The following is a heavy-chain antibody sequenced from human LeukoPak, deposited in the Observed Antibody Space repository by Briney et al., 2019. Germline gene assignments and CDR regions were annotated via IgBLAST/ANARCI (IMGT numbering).Heavy chain of an antibody. D-gene: IGHD6-13*01. V-gene: IGHV3-23*01. CDR3: AKVFTPYSVRYYFDY. J-gene: IGHJ4*02. Sequence: GGSLRLSCAASTFTFSNHAMSWVRQGPGKGLEWVSGITGSGGGTFYADSVKGRFTISRDNSKNTLYLQMNSLRAEDTAVYYCAKVFTPYSVRYYFDYWGQGTLVTVSS. CDR1: TFTFSNHA. CDR2: ITGSGGGT.